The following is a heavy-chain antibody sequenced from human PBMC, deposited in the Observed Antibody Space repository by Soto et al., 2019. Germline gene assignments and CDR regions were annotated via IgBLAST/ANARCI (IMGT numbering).Heavy chain of an antibody. J-gene: IGHJ3*02. D-gene: IGHD3-10*01. Sequence: EVQLLESGGGLVQPGGSLRLSCAASGFTFSSYAMSWVRQAPGKGLEWVSSISDSGGSTYYADSVKGRFTISRDNSKNTVSRQMKSLRVEDTAVYYCGKDPNGNFVGAFDMWGQGTMVTVSS. CDR1: GFTFSSYA. CDR3: GKDPNGNFVGAFDM. V-gene: IGHV3-23*01. CDR2: ISDSGGST.